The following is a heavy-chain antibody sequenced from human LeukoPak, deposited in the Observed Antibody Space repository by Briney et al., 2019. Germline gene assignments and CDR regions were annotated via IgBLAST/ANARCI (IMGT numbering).Heavy chain of an antibody. D-gene: IGHD3-22*01. CDR1: GFTFSSYS. Sequence: GGSLRLSCAASGFTFSSYSMNWVRQAPGKGLEWVSSISSSSNYIYYADSVKGRFTISRDNAKNSLYLQMNSLRAEDTAVYYCARDQGYYDSSGPGDAFDIWGQGTMVTVSS. J-gene: IGHJ3*02. CDR3: ARDQGYYDSSGPGDAFDI. V-gene: IGHV3-21*01. CDR2: ISSSSNYI.